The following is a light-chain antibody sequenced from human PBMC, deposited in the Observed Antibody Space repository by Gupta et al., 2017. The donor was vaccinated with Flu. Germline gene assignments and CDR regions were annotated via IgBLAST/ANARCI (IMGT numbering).Light chain of an antibody. CDR3: QQYGSPSYS. Sequence: DIVLTQSPGTLSLSPGERATLSYRASQSVSSSYLAWYQQKPGQAPRLLIHATSRRATGIPDRFSGSGSGTGFTLTVSRLEPEDFAVYYCQQYGSPSYSFGQGTKLEIK. CDR1: QSVSSSY. V-gene: IGKV3-20*01. J-gene: IGKJ2*03. CDR2: ATS.